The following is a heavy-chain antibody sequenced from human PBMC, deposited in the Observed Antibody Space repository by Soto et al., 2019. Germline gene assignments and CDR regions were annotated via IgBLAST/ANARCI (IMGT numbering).Heavy chain of an antibody. CDR1: GSSISSNY. J-gene: IGHJ4*02. D-gene: IGHD6-13*01. CDR2: VYNSGST. CDR3: ARYRREAVAGYTLDN. Sequence: SETLSLTCTVSGSSISSNYWTWIRQPPGKGLEWIGYVYNSGSTNYNPSLKSRVTISEDTSKSQFSLKVNSMTAADMAVYYCARYRREAVAGYTLDNWGQGILVTVS. V-gene: IGHV4-59*01.